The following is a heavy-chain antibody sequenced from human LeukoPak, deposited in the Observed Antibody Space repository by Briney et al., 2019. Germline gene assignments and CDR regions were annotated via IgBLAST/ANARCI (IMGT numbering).Heavy chain of an antibody. Sequence: GGSLRLSCAASGFTFSSYAMSWVRQAPGKGLQWVSAISGSGGSTYYADSVKGRFAISRDNSKNTLYLQMTSLRAEDTALYYCAKDRSSSTIAVRGGYWGQGTLVTVSS. D-gene: IGHD6-19*01. CDR2: ISGSGGST. CDR1: GFTFSSYA. CDR3: AKDRSSSTIAVRGGY. V-gene: IGHV3-23*01. J-gene: IGHJ4*02.